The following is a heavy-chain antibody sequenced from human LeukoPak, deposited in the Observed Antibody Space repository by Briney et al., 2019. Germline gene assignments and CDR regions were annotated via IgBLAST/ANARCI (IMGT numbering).Heavy chain of an antibody. J-gene: IGHJ3*02. Sequence: PSQTLSLTCTVSGYSISGGSFWGLLRQPPGKGLEWIGNIFYSGSTYSSASLRGRVTISLDTSRNQISLKLNSMTAADTAVYYCSKSSGYGLVDIWGQGTMVTVSS. CDR1: GYSISGGSF. CDR3: SKSSGYGLVDI. V-gene: IGHV4-38-2*02. D-gene: IGHD3-22*01. CDR2: IFYSGST.